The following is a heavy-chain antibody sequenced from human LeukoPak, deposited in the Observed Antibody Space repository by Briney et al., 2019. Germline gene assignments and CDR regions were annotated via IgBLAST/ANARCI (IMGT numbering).Heavy chain of an antibody. V-gene: IGHV3-48*04. Sequence: GGSLRLSCAASGFTFNNYIMNWVRQAPGKGLEWLSYISTSGSIIVYADSVRGRFTVSRDNAKNPLYLQMNSLRAEDTAVYYCARDKIVGATLLDYWGQGTLVTVSS. CDR3: ARDKIVGATLLDY. CDR2: ISTSGSII. CDR1: GFTFNNYI. J-gene: IGHJ4*02. D-gene: IGHD1-26*01.